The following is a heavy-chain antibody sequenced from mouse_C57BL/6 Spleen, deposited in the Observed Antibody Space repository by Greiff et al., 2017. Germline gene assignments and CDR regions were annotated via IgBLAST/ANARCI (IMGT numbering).Heavy chain of an antibody. J-gene: IGHJ1*03. CDR2: IWSGGST. D-gene: IGHD1-1*02. Sequence: VQLQQSGPGLVQPSQSLSITCTVSGFSLTSYGVHWVRQSPGKGLEWLGVIWSGGSTDYTAAFISRLSISKDNSKSQVFFKMNRLQADDTAIYYCARNYYDGDEGWYFDVWGTGTTVTVSS. V-gene: IGHV2-2*01. CDR3: ARNYYDGDEGWYFDV. CDR1: GFSLTSYG.